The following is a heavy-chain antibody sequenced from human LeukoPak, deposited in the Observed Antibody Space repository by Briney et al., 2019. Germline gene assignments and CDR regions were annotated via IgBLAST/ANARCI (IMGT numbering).Heavy chain of an antibody. CDR1: GYTFTSYY. Sequence: VASVKVSCKASGYTFTSYYIHWVRQAPGQGLEWMGIINPSGGSTNYAQKFQGRVTMTRDTSISTAYMELSRLRSDDTAVYYCAKYSGSYFPPHFDYWGQGTLVTVSS. CDR2: INPSGGST. J-gene: IGHJ4*02. D-gene: IGHD1-26*01. V-gene: IGHV1-2*02. CDR3: AKYSGSYFPPHFDY.